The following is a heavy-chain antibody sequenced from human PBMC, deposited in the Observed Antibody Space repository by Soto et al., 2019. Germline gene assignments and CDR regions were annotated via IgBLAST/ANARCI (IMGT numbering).Heavy chain of an antibody. CDR3: ARGALVVFWSGYYHYGMDV. J-gene: IGHJ6*02. D-gene: IGHD3-3*01. V-gene: IGHV4-34*01. CDR2: INHSGST. CDR1: GGSFSGYY. Sequence: SETLSLTCAVYGGSFSGYYWSWIRQPPGKGLEWIGEINHSGSTNYNPSLKSRVTISVDTSKNQFSLKLSSVTAADTAVYYCARGALVVFWSGYYHYGMDVWGQGTTVTVSS.